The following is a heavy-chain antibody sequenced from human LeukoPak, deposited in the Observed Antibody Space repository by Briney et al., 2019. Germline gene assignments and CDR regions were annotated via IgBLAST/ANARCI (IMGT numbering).Heavy chain of an antibody. CDR3: ARDRYSSGWVGDI. D-gene: IGHD6-19*01. CDR1: GFTFSGYS. Sequence: GGSLRLSCAASGFTFSGYSMNWVRQAPGKGLEWVSSISSSSGYIYYADSVKGRFTISRDNAKNSLYLQMNSLRAEDTAVYYCARDRYSSGWVGDIWGQGTMVTVSS. J-gene: IGHJ3*02. CDR2: ISSSSGYI. V-gene: IGHV3-21*01.